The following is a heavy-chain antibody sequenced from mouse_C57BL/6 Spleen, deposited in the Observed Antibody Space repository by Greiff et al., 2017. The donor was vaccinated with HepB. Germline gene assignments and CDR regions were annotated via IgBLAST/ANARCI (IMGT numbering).Heavy chain of an antibody. CDR3: ARYYDYDLPFAY. Sequence: VQLQQSGPELVKPGASVKMSCKASGYTFTDYNMHWVKQSHGKSLEWIGYINPNNGGTSYNQKFKGKATLTVNKSSSTAYMELRSLTSEDSAVYYCARYYDYDLPFAYWGQGTLVTVSA. J-gene: IGHJ3*01. CDR1: GYTFTDYN. V-gene: IGHV1-22*01. D-gene: IGHD2-4*01. CDR2: INPNNGGT.